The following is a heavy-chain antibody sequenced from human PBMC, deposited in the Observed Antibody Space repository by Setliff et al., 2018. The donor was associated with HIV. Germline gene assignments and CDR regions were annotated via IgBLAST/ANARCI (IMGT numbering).Heavy chain of an antibody. CDR1: GDSISSYY. CDR2: IYTSGST. Sequence: SETLSLTCTVSGDSISSYYWSWIRQPQGKGLEWIGYIYTSGSTNYNPSLRSLVTISIETSNTRFSLWLRSATAADTATYFCARLGRAIDDGGPSLRLDFWGQGMLVTVSS. V-gene: IGHV4-4*09. D-gene: IGHD2-21*01. CDR3: ARLGRAIDDGGPSLRLDF. J-gene: IGHJ4*02.